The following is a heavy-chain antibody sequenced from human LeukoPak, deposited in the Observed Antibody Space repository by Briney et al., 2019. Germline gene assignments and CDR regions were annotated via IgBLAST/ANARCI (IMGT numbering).Heavy chain of an antibody. J-gene: IGHJ4*02. V-gene: IGHV3-21*01. Sequence: GGSLRLSCAASGFTVSSNYMSWVRQAPGKGLEWVSSISDNGGNTYYADSAKGRFTISRDNAKNSLYLQMNSLRAEDTAVYYCARRIYYDSSGYYYYFDYWGQGTLVTVSS. D-gene: IGHD3-22*01. CDR1: GFTVSSNY. CDR2: ISDNGGNT. CDR3: ARRIYYDSSGYYYYFDY.